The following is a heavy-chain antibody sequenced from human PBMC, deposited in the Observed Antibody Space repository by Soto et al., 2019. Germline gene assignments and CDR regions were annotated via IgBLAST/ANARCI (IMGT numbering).Heavy chain of an antibody. V-gene: IGHV3-23*01. CDR2: MSGTGGST. CDR1: GFTFSSYA. Sequence: EVQLLESGGGLVQPGRSLRLSCAASGFTFSSYAMNWVRQASGKGLEWVSAMSGTGGSTYYADVVKGRFTISRDNSKNTLYLQMNSLRVEDTAVFYCAKAGFRSGWSPSYFDYWGQGTLVTVSS. J-gene: IGHJ4*02. CDR3: AKAGFRSGWSPSYFDY. D-gene: IGHD6-19*01.